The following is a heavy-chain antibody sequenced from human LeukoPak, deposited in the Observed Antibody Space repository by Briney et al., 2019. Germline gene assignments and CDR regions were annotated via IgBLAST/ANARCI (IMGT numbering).Heavy chain of an antibody. Sequence: GGSLRLSCAASGFTFRIYWMTWVRQAPGKGLEWVGNIKQDGSEKYYVDSVKGRFTISRDNAKNSLYLQMNSLRAEDTAVYYCARAMDVWGQGTTVTVSS. J-gene: IGHJ6*02. CDR3: ARAMDV. V-gene: IGHV3-7*01. CDR1: GFTFRIYW. CDR2: IKQDGSEK.